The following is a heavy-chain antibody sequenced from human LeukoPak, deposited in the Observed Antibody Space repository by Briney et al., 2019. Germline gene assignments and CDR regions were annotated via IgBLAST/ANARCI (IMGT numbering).Heavy chain of an antibody. V-gene: IGHV3-23*01. CDR2: ISGSGGST. D-gene: IGHD3-10*01. CDR3: AKGSSPDYYGSGRFDS. J-gene: IGHJ5*01. CDR1: GFTFSNYV. Sequence: GGSLRLSCAASGFTFSNYVMSWVRRAPEKGLQWVSSISGSGGSTYYADPVKGRFTISRDSSKNTVYLQMNSLRAEDTAVYFCAKGSSPDYYGSGRFDSWGQGILVTVSS.